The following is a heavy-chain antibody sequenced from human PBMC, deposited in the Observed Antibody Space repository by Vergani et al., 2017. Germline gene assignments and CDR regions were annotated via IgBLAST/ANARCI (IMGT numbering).Heavy chain of an antibody. D-gene: IGHD5-12*01. CDR3: TKGSVYYHDSAGHGYDPYTGFDL. V-gene: IGHV3-9*01. J-gene: IGHJ3*01. CDR2: ISWNSGAV. CDR1: GITFWKFG. Sequence: EVDLVESGGGLAQPGGSLRLSCEASGITFWKFGMHWARPGPGKGLEWVSGISWNSGAVDYADSARGRLTISRDNAKNSLFLEMNSLRFEDTAVYFCTKGSVYYHDSAGHGYDPYTGFDLWGQGTLVTVSS.